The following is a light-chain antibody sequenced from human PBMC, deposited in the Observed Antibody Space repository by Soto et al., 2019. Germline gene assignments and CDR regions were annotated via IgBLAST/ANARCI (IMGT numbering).Light chain of an antibody. CDR3: SSYPSSRTLLYV. Sequence: QSALTQPASVSGSPGQSITISCTGTSSDVGGYNYVAWYQQHPGKAPKLMISDVSNRPSGVSNRFSGSKSGNTASLTISGLQAEDEADYYCSSYPSSRTLLYVFGTGTKVTVL. CDR1: SSDVGGYNY. CDR2: DVS. V-gene: IGLV2-14*01. J-gene: IGLJ1*01.